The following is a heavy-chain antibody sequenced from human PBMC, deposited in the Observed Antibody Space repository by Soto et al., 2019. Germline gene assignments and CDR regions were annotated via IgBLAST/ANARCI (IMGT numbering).Heavy chain of an antibody. CDR2: IYYSGST. V-gene: IGHV4-59*01. CDR3: ARDLGSSSLIGYFDY. Sequence: SETLSLTCTVSGGSISSYYWSWIRQPPGKGLEWIGYIYYSGSTNYNPPLKSRVTISVDTSKNQFSLKLSSVTAADTAVYYCARDLGSSSLIGYFDYWGQGTLVTVSS. J-gene: IGHJ4*02. D-gene: IGHD6-6*01. CDR1: GGSISSYY.